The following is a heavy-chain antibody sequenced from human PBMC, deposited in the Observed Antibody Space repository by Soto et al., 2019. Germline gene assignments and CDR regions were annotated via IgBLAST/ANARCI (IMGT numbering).Heavy chain of an antibody. Sequence: PGGSLRLCCAASGFTFSSYSMNWVRQAPRKGLEWVSSISSSSSYIYYADSVKGRFTISRDNAKNSLYLQMNSLRAEDTAVYYCARGIGAMTTVTRTGDYWGQGTLVTVSS. D-gene: IGHD4-17*01. J-gene: IGHJ4*02. V-gene: IGHV3-21*01. CDR3: ARGIGAMTTVTRTGDY. CDR1: GFTFSSYS. CDR2: ISSSSSYI.